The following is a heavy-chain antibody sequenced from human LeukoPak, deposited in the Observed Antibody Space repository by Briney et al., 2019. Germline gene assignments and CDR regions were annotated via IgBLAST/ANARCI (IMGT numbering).Heavy chain of an antibody. V-gene: IGHV1-3*01. D-gene: IGHD1-26*01. CDR2: INAGNGNT. Sequence: ASVKVSCKASGYTFTSYAMHWVRQAPGQRLEWMGWINAGNGNTKYSQKFQGRVTITADESTSTAYMELSSLRSEDTAVYYCARVLYSGSYFGYWGQGTLVTVSS. CDR1: GYTFTSYA. J-gene: IGHJ4*02. CDR3: ARVLYSGSYFGY.